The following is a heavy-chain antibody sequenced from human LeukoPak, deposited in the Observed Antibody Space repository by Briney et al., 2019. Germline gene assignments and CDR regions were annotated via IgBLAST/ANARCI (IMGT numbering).Heavy chain of an antibody. Sequence: SVKVSCKASGGTFSSYSISWVRQAPGQGLEWMGRIIPILNIADYAQNFQGRVTITADKSTTTAYMELSSLRPEDTAVYYCARETASQPLRIDYWGQGTLVTVSS. CDR3: ARETASQPLRIDY. J-gene: IGHJ4*02. CDR2: IIPILNIA. CDR1: GGTFSSYS. V-gene: IGHV1-69*04. D-gene: IGHD2-2*01.